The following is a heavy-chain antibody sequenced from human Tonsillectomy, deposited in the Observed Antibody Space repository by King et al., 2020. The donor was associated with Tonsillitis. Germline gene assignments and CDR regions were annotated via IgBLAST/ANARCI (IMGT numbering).Heavy chain of an antibody. CDR2: INPSGGST. Sequence: QLVQSGAEVKKPGASVKVSCKASGYTFTSYYMHWVRQAPVQGLEWMGIINPSGGSTTYAQKFQGRVSMTRDTSTSTVYMELSSLRSEDTAVYYCARNYGDPRNWFDPWGQGTLVTVSS. D-gene: IGHD4-17*01. CDR3: ARNYGDPRNWFDP. V-gene: IGHV1-46*03. CDR1: GYTFTSYY. J-gene: IGHJ5*02.